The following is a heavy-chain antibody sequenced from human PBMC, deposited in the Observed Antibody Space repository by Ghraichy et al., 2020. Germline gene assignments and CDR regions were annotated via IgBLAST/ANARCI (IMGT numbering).Heavy chain of an antibody. CDR2: VYYSGST. J-gene: IGHJ4*02. D-gene: IGHD3-22*01. CDR1: GGSISDYY. Sequence: SETLSLTCTVSGGSISDYYWSWIRQPPGKGLEWIGYVYYSGSTNYNPSLKSRVTISVDTPNNQFSLKLSSVTAADTAIYYCARFVPHYYDSHYFFDYWGQGTLVTVSS. V-gene: IGHV4-59*01. CDR3: ARFVPHYYDSHYFFDY.